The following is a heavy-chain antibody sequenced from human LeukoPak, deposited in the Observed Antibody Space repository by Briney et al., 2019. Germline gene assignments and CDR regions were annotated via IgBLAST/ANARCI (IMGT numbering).Heavy chain of an antibody. CDR3: ARDDWELLPDYYYYMDV. V-gene: IGHV3-48*01. Sequence: PGGSLRLSCAASGFTFSSYEMNWVRQAPGKGLEWVSYISSSSSTIYYADSVKGRFTISRDNAKNSLYLQMNSLRAEDTAVYYCARDDWELLPDYYYYMDVWGKGTTVTVSS. J-gene: IGHJ6*03. CDR2: ISSSSSTI. D-gene: IGHD1-26*01. CDR1: GFTFSSYE.